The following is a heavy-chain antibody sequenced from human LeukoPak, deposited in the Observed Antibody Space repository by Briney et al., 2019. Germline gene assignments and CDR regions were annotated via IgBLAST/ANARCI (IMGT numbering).Heavy chain of an antibody. J-gene: IGHJ6*03. V-gene: IGHV3-43*01. Sequence: PGGSLRLSCAASGFTFDDYTMHWVRQAPGKGLEWVSLISWDGGSTYYADSVKGRFTISRDNSKNSLYLQMNSLRTEDTALYYCARDKQLVLTYYMDVWGKGTTVTVSS. D-gene: IGHD6-6*01. CDR1: GFTFDDYT. CDR2: ISWDGGST. CDR3: ARDKQLVLTYYMDV.